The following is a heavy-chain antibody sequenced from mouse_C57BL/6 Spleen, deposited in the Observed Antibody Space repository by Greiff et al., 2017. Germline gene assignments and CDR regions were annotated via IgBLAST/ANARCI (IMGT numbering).Heavy chain of an antibody. D-gene: IGHD1-1*01. CDR3: AKYYYGRGMDY. Sequence: EVKLMESGGGLVKPGGSLKLSCAASGFTFSDYGMHWVRQAPEKGLEWVAYISSGSSTIYYADTVKGRFTISRDNAKNTLFLQMTSLRSEDTAMYYCAKYYYGRGMDYWGQGTSVTVSS. J-gene: IGHJ4*01. CDR2: ISSGSSTI. V-gene: IGHV5-17*01. CDR1: GFTFSDYG.